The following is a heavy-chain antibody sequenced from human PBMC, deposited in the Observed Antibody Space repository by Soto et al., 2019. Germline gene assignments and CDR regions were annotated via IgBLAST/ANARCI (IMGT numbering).Heavy chain of an antibody. Sequence: GGSLRLSCAASGFTFSSYSINWVRQAQGKGLEWVSSISSSSSYIYYADSVKGRFTISRDNAKNSLYLQMNSLRAEDTAVYYCARDRHDILPGYSPDAFDIWGQGTMVNVSS. CDR3: ARDRHDILPGYSPDAFDI. D-gene: IGHD3-9*01. V-gene: IGHV3-21*01. CDR2: ISSSSSYI. CDR1: GFTFSSYS. J-gene: IGHJ3*02.